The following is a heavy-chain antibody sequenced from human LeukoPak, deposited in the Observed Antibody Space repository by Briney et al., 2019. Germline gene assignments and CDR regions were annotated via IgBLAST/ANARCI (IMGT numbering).Heavy chain of an antibody. CDR1: GFTFSSYA. CDR3: ARAGHYYDSSGYWAFDI. V-gene: IGHV3-30-3*01. D-gene: IGHD3-22*01. Sequence: GRSLRLSCAASGFTFSSYAMHWVRQAPGKGLEWVAVISYDGSNKYYADSVKGRFTISRDNSKNTLYLQMNSLRAEDTAVYYCARAGHYYDSSGYWAFDIWGQGTMVTVSS. CDR2: ISYDGSNK. J-gene: IGHJ3*02.